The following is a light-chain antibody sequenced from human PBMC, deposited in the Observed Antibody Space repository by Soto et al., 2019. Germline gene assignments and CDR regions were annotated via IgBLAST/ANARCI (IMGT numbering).Light chain of an antibody. Sequence: QSALTQPASLSGSPGQSITISCTGTSSDIGAYDYVSWFQQHPGKAPKLMISEVSKRPSGVPDRFSGSTSGNTASLTVSGLQAEDEADYYCSSYAGTNSYVFGTGTKLTVL. J-gene: IGLJ1*01. CDR1: SSDIGAYDY. V-gene: IGLV2-8*01. CDR2: EVS. CDR3: SSYAGTNSYV.